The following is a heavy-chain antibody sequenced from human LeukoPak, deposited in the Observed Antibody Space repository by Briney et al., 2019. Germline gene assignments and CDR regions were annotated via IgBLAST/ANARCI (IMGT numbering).Heavy chain of an antibody. CDR2: IKQDGSEK. Sequence: PGGSLRLSCAASGFTFSSYWMSWVRQAPGKGLEWVANIKQDGSEKYYVDSVKGRFTISRDNDKNSLYLQMNSLRAEDTAVYYCARDALYDSSGYYYNYWGQGTLVTVSS. CDR1: GFTFSSYW. CDR3: ARDALYDSSGYYYNY. V-gene: IGHV3-7*01. J-gene: IGHJ4*02. D-gene: IGHD3-22*01.